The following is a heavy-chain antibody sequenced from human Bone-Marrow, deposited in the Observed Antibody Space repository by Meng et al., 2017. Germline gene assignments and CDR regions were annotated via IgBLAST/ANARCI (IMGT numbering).Heavy chain of an antibody. V-gene: IGHV4-34*01. J-gene: IGHJ5*02. CDR3: ARDGMSNSWFDP. D-gene: IGHD1-1*01. CDR2: INHSGST. CDR1: GGSFSGYY. Sequence: QVQLQQCVAGLLKPSETLSLTCAVYGGSFSGYYWSWIRQPPGKGLEWIGEINHSGSTNYNPSLKSRVTISVDTSKNQFSLQLNSVTPEDTAVYYCARDGMSNSWFDPWGQGTLVTVSS.